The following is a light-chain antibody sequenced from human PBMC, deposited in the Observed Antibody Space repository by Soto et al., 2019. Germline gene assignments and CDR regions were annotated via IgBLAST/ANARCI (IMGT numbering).Light chain of an antibody. CDR3: QQYNNWPYT. CDR1: QRVSDN. Sequence: EIVMTQSPATLSVSPGERATLSCRASQRVSDNFAWYRQKPGQAPTLLIYGASTRATGIPARFSGSGSWTEFTLTISSLQSEDFAVYYCQQYNNWPYTFGQGTKLEIK. J-gene: IGKJ2*01. V-gene: IGKV3-15*01. CDR2: GAS.